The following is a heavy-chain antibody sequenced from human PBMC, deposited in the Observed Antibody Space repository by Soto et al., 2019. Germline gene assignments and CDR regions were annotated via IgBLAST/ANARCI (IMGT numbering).Heavy chain of an antibody. V-gene: IGHV3-23*01. CDR3: AKNRGSGSYTILNLAV. Sequence: EVQVLESGGGLVQPGGSLRLSCAASGFTFSNYAMSWVRQAPGKGLAWVSTIHGGGDYTHYTDSVKGRFTISRDNSKNSLFLQSISLRAEDTDVYYCAKNRGSGSYTILNLAVWGRGTLVTVSS. CDR1: GFTFSNYA. J-gene: IGHJ2*01. D-gene: IGHD1-26*01. CDR2: IHGGGDYT.